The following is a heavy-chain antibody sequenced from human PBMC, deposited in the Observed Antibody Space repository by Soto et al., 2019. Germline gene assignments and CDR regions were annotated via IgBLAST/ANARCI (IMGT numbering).Heavy chain of an antibody. CDR1: GGSIRSSSYY. V-gene: IGHV4-39*07. CDR3: ARGQLATYYYYYGMDV. D-gene: IGHD5-12*01. Sequence: PSETLSLTCTVSGGSIRSSSYYWGWIRQSPGLGLEWIGSIYYSGSTYYNPSLQSRVTISVDTSKNQFSLKLSSVTAADTAVYYCARGQLATYYYYYGMDVWGQGTTVTVSS. CDR2: IYYSGST. J-gene: IGHJ6*02.